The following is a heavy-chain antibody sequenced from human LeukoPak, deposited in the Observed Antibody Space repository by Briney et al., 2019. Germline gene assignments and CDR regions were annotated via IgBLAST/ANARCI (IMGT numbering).Heavy chain of an antibody. D-gene: IGHD5-12*01. CDR2: IYPGDSDI. J-gene: IGHJ4*02. CDR1: GYSFTSYW. Sequence: GESLQISCKGSGYSFTSYWLIWVRQMPGKGLEWMGIIYPGDSDITYSPTFQGQVTISADKSISTAYLQWSSLKASDTAMYYCARRQSGYVLDYWGQGTLVTVSS. CDR3: ARRQSGYVLDY. V-gene: IGHV5-51*01.